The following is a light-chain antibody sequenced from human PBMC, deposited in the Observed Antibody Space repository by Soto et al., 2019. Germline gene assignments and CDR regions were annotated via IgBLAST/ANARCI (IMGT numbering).Light chain of an antibody. J-gene: IGKJ4*01. Sequence: EILLTQSPGTLSLSPGDRATLSCRASQSLSNSFLAWYQQKPGQTPRLLISGASIRATDIPDRFSGSGSGTDFTLTISRLEPEDFAVYFCQQYGRLPLSVGGGTKVDIK. V-gene: IGKV3-20*01. CDR1: QSLSNSF. CDR2: GAS. CDR3: QQYGRLPLS.